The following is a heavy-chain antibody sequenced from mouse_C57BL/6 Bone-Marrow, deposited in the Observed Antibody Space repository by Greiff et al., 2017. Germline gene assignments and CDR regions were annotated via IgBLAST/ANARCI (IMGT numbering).Heavy chain of an antibody. CDR2: ISGGGGNT. CDR3: ARQGE. Sequence: DVKLVESGGGLVKPGGSLKLSRAASGFTFSSYTMSWVRQTPEKRLEWVATISGGGGNTYYPDSVKGRFTISRDNAKNTLFLQMSSLRSEDTALYYCARQGEWGQGTLVTVSA. V-gene: IGHV5-9*01. CDR1: GFTFSSYT. J-gene: IGHJ3*02.